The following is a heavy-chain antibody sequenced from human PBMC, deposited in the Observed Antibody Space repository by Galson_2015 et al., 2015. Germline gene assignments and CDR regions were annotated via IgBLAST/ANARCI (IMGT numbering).Heavy chain of an antibody. V-gene: IGHV4-59*01. CDR3: ARVSSDGSRSSFCGVDI. J-gene: IGHJ6*02. CDR1: GDSISTNF. Sequence: ETLSLTCIVSGDSISTNFWTWIRQAPGRGLEFIGYINYSGYTDYNPPLKSRITISVDTSRNQFTLNLRSVTAADTAVYFCARVSSDGSRSSFCGVDIWGQGTTVTVSS. D-gene: IGHD3-10*01. CDR2: INYSGYT.